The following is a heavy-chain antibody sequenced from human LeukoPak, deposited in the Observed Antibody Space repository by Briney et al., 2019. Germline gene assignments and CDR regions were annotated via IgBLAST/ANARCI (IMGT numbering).Heavy chain of an antibody. D-gene: IGHD3-16*01. V-gene: IGHV3-9*01. CDR3: AKDKFGGGIKTGTFDY. CDR1: GFTFDDYA. Sequence: GGSLRLSCAASGFTFDDYAMHWVRQAPGKGLEWVSGISWNSGSIGYADSVKGRFTISRDNAKNSLYLQMNSLRAEDTALYYCAKDKFGGGIKTGTFDYWGQGTLVTVSS. CDR2: ISWNSGSI. J-gene: IGHJ4*02.